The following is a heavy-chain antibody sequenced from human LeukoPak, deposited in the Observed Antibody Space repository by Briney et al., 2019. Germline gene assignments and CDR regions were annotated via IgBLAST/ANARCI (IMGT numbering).Heavy chain of an antibody. V-gene: IGHV3-23*01. CDR1: GFTFSSYA. CDR2: ISGSGGST. J-gene: IGHJ4*02. CDR3: AKMAPIWGSYRQNLFFDY. Sequence: GGSLRLSCAASGFTFSSYAMSWVRQAPGKGLEWVSAISGSGGSTYYADSVKGRFTISRDNSKNTLYLQMNSLRAEDTAVYYCAKMAPIWGSYRQNLFFDYWGQGTLVTVSS. D-gene: IGHD3-16*02.